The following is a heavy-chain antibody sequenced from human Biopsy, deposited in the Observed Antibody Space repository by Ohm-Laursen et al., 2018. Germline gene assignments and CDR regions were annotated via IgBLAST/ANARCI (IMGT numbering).Heavy chain of an antibody. V-gene: IGHV3-9*01. CDR1: GFNLCDYA. J-gene: IGHJ4*02. Sequence: SLRLSCAASGFNLCDYAMHWVRQVPGKGLEWVSGIKRNSGKIDYADSVKGRFTISRDNAKNSLYLHMNSLRTEDSAVYFCARNTGWYGDLYYFDYWGQGTLVTVSS. D-gene: IGHD6-19*01. CDR2: IKRNSGKI. CDR3: ARNTGWYGDLYYFDY.